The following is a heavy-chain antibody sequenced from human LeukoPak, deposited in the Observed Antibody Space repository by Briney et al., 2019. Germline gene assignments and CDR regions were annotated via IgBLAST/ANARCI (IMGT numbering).Heavy chain of an antibody. CDR2: ISVYNGNT. CDR3: ARGDSSGEGFDY. Sequence: ASVKVTCKASGYTFTSYVISWVRQAPGQGLEWMGWISVYNGNTNYAQKLQGRVTMTTDTSTTTAYMELRSLRSDDSAVYYCARGDSSGEGFDYWGQGTLVTVSS. D-gene: IGHD3-22*01. J-gene: IGHJ4*02. CDR1: GYTFTSYV. V-gene: IGHV1-18*01.